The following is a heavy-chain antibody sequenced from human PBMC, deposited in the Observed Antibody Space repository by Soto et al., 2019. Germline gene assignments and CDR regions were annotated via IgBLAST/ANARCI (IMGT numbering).Heavy chain of an antibody. CDR2: ISAYNGNT. D-gene: IGHD5-12*01. CDR3: ARDFGSRWLQLPDAFDI. CDR1: GYTFTSYG. J-gene: IGHJ3*02. Sequence: ASVKVSCKASGYTFTSYGISWVRQAPGQGFEWMGWISAYNGNTNYAQKLQGRVTMTTDTSTSTAYMELRSLRSDDTAVYYCARDFGSRWLQLPDAFDIRGQGTMVTVSS. V-gene: IGHV1-18*01.